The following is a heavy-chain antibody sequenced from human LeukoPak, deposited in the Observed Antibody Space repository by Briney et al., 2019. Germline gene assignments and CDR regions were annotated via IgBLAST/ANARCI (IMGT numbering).Heavy chain of an antibody. J-gene: IGHJ4*02. Sequence: GGSLRLSCAASGFTFSSYWMHWVRQAPGKGLVWVSRINKDGSSTNYADSVKGRFTISRDNAKNTLYLQMNSLRAEDTAVYYCARDRNYGFDHWGQGTVVTVSS. V-gene: IGHV3-74*01. D-gene: IGHD3-10*01. CDR3: ARDRNYGFDH. CDR1: GFTFSSYW. CDR2: INKDGSST.